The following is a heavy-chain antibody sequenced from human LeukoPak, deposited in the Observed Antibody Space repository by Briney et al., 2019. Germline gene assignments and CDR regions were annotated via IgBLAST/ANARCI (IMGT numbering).Heavy chain of an antibody. V-gene: IGHV4-34*01. J-gene: IGHJ6*02. CDR2: INHSGST. CDR1: GGSFSGYY. Sequence: SETLSLTCAVYGGSFSGYYWSWIRQPPGKGLEWIGEINHSGSTNYNPSLKSRVTISVDTPKNQFSLKLSSVTAADTAVYYCARGGWFGATYGMDVWGQGTTVTVSS. D-gene: IGHD3-10*01. CDR3: ARGGWFGATYGMDV.